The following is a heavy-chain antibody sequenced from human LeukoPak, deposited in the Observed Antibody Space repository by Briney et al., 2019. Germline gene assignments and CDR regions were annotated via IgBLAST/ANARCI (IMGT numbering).Heavy chain of an antibody. V-gene: IGHV3-23*01. J-gene: IGHJ4*02. CDR2: ISASGGST. CDR3: AKDSVYDYDFDY. CDR1: GFTFSSNA. Sequence: GGSLRLSCTASGFTFSSNAMSWVCQAPGKGLEWASTISASGGSTYYADSVKGRFTISRDNSKNTLYLQMNSLRADDTAVYYCAKDSVYDYDFDYWGQGTLVTVSS. D-gene: IGHD5/OR15-5a*01.